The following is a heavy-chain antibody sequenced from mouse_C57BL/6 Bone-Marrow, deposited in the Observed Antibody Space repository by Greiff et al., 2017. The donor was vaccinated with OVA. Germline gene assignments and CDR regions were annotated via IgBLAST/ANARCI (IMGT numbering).Heavy chain of an antibody. Sequence: VQLQQSGAELVRPGASVKLSCKASGYTFTDYYINWVKQRPGQGLEWIARIYPGSGNTYYNEKFKGKATLTADKSSSTAYMQLSSLTSEDSAVYFGARSSATAQDTYYAMDYWGQGTSVTVSS. J-gene: IGHJ4*01. CDR2: IYPGSGNT. D-gene: IGHD3-2*02. V-gene: IGHV1-76*01. CDR3: ARSSATAQDTYYAMDY. CDR1: GYTFTDYY.